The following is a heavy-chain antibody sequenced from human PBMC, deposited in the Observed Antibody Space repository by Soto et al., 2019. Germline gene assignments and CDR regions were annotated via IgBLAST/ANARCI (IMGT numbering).Heavy chain of an antibody. J-gene: IGHJ4*02. CDR2: IIPIFGTA. D-gene: IGHD2-21*02. V-gene: IGHV1-69*06. CDR3: ARDGNAGGDLSFDY. Sequence: ASVKVSCKASGGTLSGYAISWVRQAPGQGLEWMGGIIPIFGTANYAQKFQGRVTITADKSTSTAYMELSSLRSEDTAVYYCARDGNAGGDLSFDYWGQGTLVTVSS. CDR1: GGTLSGYA.